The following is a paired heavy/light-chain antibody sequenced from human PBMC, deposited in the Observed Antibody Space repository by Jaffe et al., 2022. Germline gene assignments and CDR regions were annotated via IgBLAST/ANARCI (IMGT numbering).Heavy chain of an antibody. CDR3: AKDPRYCSGGVCYSEVDRFDP. CDR2: IRNDGNNK. V-gene: IGHV3-30*02. D-gene: IGHD2-15*01. J-gene: IGHJ5*02. Sequence: QVQLVESGGGVVQPGGSLRLSCPASGFSFNNYGMHWVRQAPGKGLEWVAFIRNDGNNKYYADSVKGRFTISRDNSKNTLYLQMNSLRAEDTAVYYCAKDPRYCSGGVCYSEVDRFDPWGQGTLVTVSS. CDR1: GFSFNNYG.
Light chain of an antibody. CDR1: TGNIASNY. CDR2: EDN. J-gene: IGLJ3*02. Sequence: NFVLTQPHSVSESPGKTVTISCTRSTGNIASNYVQWYQQRPGTSPTIMIYEDNQRASGVPDRFSGSIDRSSNSASLTISGLKTEDEADYYCQSHDNSVYWVFGGGTKLTVL. V-gene: IGLV6-57*01. CDR3: QSHDNSVYWV.